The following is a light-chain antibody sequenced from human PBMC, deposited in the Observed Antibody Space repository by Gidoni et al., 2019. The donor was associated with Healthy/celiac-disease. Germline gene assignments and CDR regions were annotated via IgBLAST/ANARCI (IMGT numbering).Light chain of an antibody. CDR3: QQSYSTPQG. V-gene: IGKV1-39*01. CDR1: QSISSY. Sequence: DIQMTQSPSSLSASVGDRVTITCRASQSISSYLNCYQQKPGKAPKLLIYASSSLQSGVPSRFSGSGSGTDFTLTISSLQPEDFATYYCQQSYSTPQGFGQGTKVEIK. J-gene: IGKJ1*01. CDR2: ASS.